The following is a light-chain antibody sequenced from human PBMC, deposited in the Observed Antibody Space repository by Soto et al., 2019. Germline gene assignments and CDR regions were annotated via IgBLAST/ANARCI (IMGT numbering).Light chain of an antibody. CDR2: YDS. Sequence: SYDLTQPPSVSVAPGKTARITWGGNNIGSKSVHWYQQKPGQAPVLVIYYDSDRPSGIPERFSGSNSGNTATLTISRVEAGDEADYYCQVWDSSSDHVVFGGGTKVTVL. J-gene: IGLJ2*01. CDR3: QVWDSSSDHVV. V-gene: IGLV3-21*04. CDR1: NIGSKS.